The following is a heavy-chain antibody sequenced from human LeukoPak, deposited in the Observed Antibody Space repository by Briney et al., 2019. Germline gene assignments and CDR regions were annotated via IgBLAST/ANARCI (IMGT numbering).Heavy chain of an antibody. CDR2: INHSGST. V-gene: IGHV4-34*01. CDR1: GGSFSGYY. J-gene: IGHJ4*02. Sequence: SETLSLTCAVYGGSFSGYYWSWIRKPPGQGLELVGEINHSGSTNYNPPLKSRVTISVDTSTNQFSLKLSSVTAADTAVYYCASAGLRSFDYWGQGTLVTVSS. CDR3: ASAGLRSFDY. D-gene: IGHD4-17*01.